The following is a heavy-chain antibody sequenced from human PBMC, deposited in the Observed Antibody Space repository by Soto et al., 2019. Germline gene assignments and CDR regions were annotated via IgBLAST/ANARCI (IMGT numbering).Heavy chain of an antibody. V-gene: IGHV1-8*01. J-gene: IGHJ3*02. D-gene: IGHD2-2*01. CDR2: MNPNSGNT. CDR1: GYTFTSYD. CDR3: ARDFGAMRAFDI. Sequence: ASVKVSCKASGYTFTSYDINWVRQATGQGLEWMGWMNPNSGNTGYAQKFQGRVTMTRNTSISTAYMELSRLRSDDTAVYYCARDFGAMRAFDIWGQGTMVTVSS.